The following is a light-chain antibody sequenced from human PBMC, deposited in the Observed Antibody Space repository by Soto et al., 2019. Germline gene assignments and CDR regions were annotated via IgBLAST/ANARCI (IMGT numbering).Light chain of an antibody. J-gene: IGLJ7*01. CDR2: LNSDGSH. CDR1: SGHSSYA. CDR3: QTWGTGPAV. Sequence: QPVLTQSPSASASLGASVKLTCTLSSGHSSYAIAWHQQQPEKGPRHLMKLNSDGSHSKGDGIPDRFSGSSSGAERYLTISSLQSEDEADYDGQTWGTGPAVFGGGTQLTVL. V-gene: IGLV4-69*01.